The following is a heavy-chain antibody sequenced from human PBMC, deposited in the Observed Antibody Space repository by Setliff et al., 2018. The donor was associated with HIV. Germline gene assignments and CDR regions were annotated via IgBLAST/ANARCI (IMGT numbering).Heavy chain of an antibody. CDR2: INPNSSDT. CDR3: TRGHRDGRNHREEDY. CDR1: GYTFTDYY. J-gene: IGHJ4*02. D-gene: IGHD1-26*01. V-gene: IGHV1-2*02. Sequence: ASVKVSCKASGYTFTDYYIHWVRQAPGQGLEWMGWINPNSSDTNYAQKFQGRVTMTRDTSISTAYMDLSSLNSDDTAVYYCTRGHRDGRNHREEDYWGQGTLVTVSS.